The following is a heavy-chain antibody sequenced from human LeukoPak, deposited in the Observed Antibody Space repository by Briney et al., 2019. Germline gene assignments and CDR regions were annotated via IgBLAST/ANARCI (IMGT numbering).Heavy chain of an antibody. D-gene: IGHD1-1*01. J-gene: IGHJ5*02. V-gene: IGHV4-59*01. CDR2: IYGSGST. Sequence: SETLSLTCTVSGDSISSYYWSWIRQPPGKGLEWIGHIYGSGSTNYNPSLKSRVTLSVDTSKNQFSLKLSSVTAADTAVYYCAREGTSGTHLNWFDPWGQGTLVTVSS. CDR3: AREGTSGTHLNWFDP. CDR1: GDSISSYY.